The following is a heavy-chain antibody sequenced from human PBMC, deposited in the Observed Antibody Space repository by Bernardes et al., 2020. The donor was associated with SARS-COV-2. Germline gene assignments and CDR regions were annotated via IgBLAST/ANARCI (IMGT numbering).Heavy chain of an antibody. J-gene: IGHJ4*02. Sequence: SEPLSLTCTVSGGSISSYYWSWIRQPPGKGLEWIGYIYYSGSTNYNPSLKSRVTISVDTSKNQFSLKLSSVTAADTAVYYCAREARGYCSSTRCYTGFDYWGQGTLVTVSS. D-gene: IGHD2-2*02. V-gene: IGHV4-59*01. CDR3: AREARGYCSSTRCYTGFDY. CDR2: IYYSGST. CDR1: GGSISSYY.